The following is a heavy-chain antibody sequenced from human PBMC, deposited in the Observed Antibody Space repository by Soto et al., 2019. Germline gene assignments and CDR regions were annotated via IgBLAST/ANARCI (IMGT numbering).Heavy chain of an antibody. Sequence: GGSLRLSCAASGFTFSSYGMHWVRQAPGKGLEWVAVIWYDGSNKYYADSVKGRFTISRDNSKNTLYLQMNSLRAEDTAVYYCARDRTTLNYYYGMDVWGQGTTVTVYS. J-gene: IGHJ6*02. V-gene: IGHV3-33*01. CDR2: IWYDGSNK. D-gene: IGHD4-17*01. CDR1: GFTFSSYG. CDR3: ARDRTTLNYYYGMDV.